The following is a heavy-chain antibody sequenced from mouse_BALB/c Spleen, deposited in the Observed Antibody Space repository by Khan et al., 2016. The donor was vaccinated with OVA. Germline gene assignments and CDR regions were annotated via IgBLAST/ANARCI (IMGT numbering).Heavy chain of an antibody. CDR1: GYTFTSYG. D-gene: IGHD1-1*01. Sequence: DLVKPGASGKLSCKASGYTFTSYGMNWIKQRPGQGLEWVGRIAPGGGSTYYNEMVKDKTTLTVDKASSTAYIQLISLSSEDSAVYIAARSCYYGSGPSALDYWGQGTSVTVSS. CDR2: IAPGGGST. V-gene: IGHV1S41*01. CDR3: ARSCYYGSGPSALDY. J-gene: IGHJ4*01.